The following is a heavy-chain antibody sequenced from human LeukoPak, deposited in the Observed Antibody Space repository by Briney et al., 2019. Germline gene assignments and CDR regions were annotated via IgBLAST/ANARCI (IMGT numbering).Heavy chain of an antibody. CDR3: ARERIAVAGIPDLDY. Sequence: PSETLSLTCAVYGGSFSGYYWSWIRQPPGKGLEWIGEINHSGSTNYNPSLKSRVTISVDTSKNQFSLKLSSVTAADTAVYYCARERIAVAGIPDLDYWGQGTLVTVSS. J-gene: IGHJ4*02. V-gene: IGHV4-34*01. CDR2: INHSGST. D-gene: IGHD6-19*01. CDR1: GGSFSGYY.